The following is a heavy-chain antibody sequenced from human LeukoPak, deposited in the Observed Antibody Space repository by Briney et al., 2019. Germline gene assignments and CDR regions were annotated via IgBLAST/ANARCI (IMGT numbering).Heavy chain of an antibody. CDR1: GGSISISNSNW. D-gene: IGHD4-23*01. CDR2: IYHSGST. Sequence: SEALSLTCAVSGGSISISNSNWWSWVRQPPGKGLEWIGEIYHSGSTNYNPSLKSRVTISVDKSKNQFSLKLSSVTAADTAVYYCARDLHGGNSFTSDWYFDLWGRGTLVTVSS. J-gene: IGHJ2*01. V-gene: IGHV4-4*02. CDR3: ARDLHGGNSFTSDWYFDL.